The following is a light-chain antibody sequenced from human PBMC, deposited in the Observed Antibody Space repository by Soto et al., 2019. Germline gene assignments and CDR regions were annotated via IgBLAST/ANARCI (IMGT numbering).Light chain of an antibody. CDR3: CSYAGSSTLL. CDR1: SSDVGSYNL. J-gene: IGLJ2*01. Sequence: QSALTQPASVSGSPGQSVTISCTGNSSDVGSYNLVSWYQQHPGKAPKLMIYEVSKRPSGVSNRFSGSKSGNTASLTISGLQAEDDADYYCCSYAGSSTLLFGGGTKLTVL. CDR2: EVS. V-gene: IGLV2-23*02.